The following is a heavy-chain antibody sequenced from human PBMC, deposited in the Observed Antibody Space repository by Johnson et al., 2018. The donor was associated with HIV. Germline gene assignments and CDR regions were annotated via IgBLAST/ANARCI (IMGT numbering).Heavy chain of an antibody. J-gene: IGHJ3*02. CDR3: ANLGDYRCNYGFDI. D-gene: IGHD4-11*01. CDR2: IRYDGGNK. CDR1: GFTFSSYG. Sequence: QVQLVESGGGVVQPGGSLRLSCAASGFTFSSYGMHWVRQAPGKGLEWVAFIRYDGGNKSYGDSVKGRFTISRDNSKNTLYVQMISLRAEDTAVYYCANLGDYRCNYGFDIWGQGTMVTVSS. V-gene: IGHV3-30*02.